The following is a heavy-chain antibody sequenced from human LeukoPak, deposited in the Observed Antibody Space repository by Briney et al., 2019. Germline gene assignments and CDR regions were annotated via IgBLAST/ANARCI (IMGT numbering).Heavy chain of an antibody. D-gene: IGHD2-15*01. CDR3: ARGVLV. J-gene: IGHJ4*02. V-gene: IGHV4-38-2*02. CDR1: GYSISSGKY. Sequence: SETLSLTCTVSGYSISSGKYWGWIRQPPGKGLEWIGSIYHSGSTYYNSSLKSRVTISVDMSKNQFSLKLSSVTAADTAVYYCARGVLVWGQGTLVTVSS. CDR2: IYHSGST.